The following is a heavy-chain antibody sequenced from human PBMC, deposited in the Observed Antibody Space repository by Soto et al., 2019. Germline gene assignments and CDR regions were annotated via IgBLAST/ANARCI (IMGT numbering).Heavy chain of an antibody. Sequence: GSLRLSCVASGFIFRNDYMSWVRQAPGKGLEWIGYIYYGEYTNYNPSLEGRVTISIDTSKNQFSLNLISVTAADTAVYYCARPWDYDRRGYNAAWGYSLDVWGQGTTVTVSS. CDR3: ARPWDYDRRGYNAAWGYSLDV. V-gene: IGHV4-59*01. CDR2: IYYGEYT. D-gene: IGHD3-22*01. CDR1: GFIFRNDY. J-gene: IGHJ6*02.